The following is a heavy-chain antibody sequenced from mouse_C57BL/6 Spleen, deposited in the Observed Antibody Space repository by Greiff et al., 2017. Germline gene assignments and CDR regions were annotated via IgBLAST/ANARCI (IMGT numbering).Heavy chain of an antibody. V-gene: IGHV1-19*01. CDR3: ARCGGGSETMDY. Sequence: EVQLQQSGPVLVKPGASVKMSCKASGYAFTDYYMNWVKQSPGKRLEWIGVINPYNGGTSYNQKFKGKATLTVDKSSSTAYMELNSLTSEDSAVYYCARCGGGSETMDYWGQGTSLTVSS. J-gene: IGHJ4*01. D-gene: IGHD1-1*01. CDR2: INPYNGGT. CDR1: GYAFTDYY.